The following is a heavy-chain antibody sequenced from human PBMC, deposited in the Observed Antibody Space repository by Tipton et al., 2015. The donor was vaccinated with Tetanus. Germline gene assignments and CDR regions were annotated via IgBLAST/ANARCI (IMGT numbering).Heavy chain of an antibody. CDR3: ARGIWFGPGPKFYFDS. D-gene: IGHD3-10*01. J-gene: IGHJ4*02. Sequence: TLSLTCTVPHGSITSYYWSWIRQPAGKGLEWIGRIYTSGTTNYNPSLKSRVTMSLDTSKNQFSLKLNSVTAADTAVYYCARGIWFGPGPKFYFDSWGQGTLVAVSS. CDR2: IYTSGTT. CDR1: HGSITSYY. V-gene: IGHV4-4*07.